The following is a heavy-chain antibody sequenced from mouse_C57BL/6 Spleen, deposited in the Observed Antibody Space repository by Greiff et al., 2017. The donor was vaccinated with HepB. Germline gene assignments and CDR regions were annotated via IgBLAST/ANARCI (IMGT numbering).Heavy chain of an antibody. CDR3: ASYYYGSSPDWYFDV. V-gene: IGHV5-4*03. D-gene: IGHD1-1*01. J-gene: IGHJ1*03. CDR1: GFTFSSYA. CDR2: ISDGGSYT. Sequence: EVKLQESGGGLVKPGGSLKLSCAASGFTFSSYAMSWVRQTPEKRLEWVATISDGGSYTYYPDNVKGRFTISRDNAKNNLYLQMSHLKSEDTAMYYCASYYYGSSPDWYFDVWGTGTTVTVSS.